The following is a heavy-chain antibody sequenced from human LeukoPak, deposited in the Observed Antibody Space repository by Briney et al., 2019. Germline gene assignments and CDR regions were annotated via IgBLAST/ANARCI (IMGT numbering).Heavy chain of an antibody. D-gene: IGHD3-22*01. J-gene: IGHJ5*02. CDR2: ISSSSSYI. CDR3: ARDLKINMIDSNWFDP. Sequence: GGSLRLSCAASGFTFSSYSMNWVRQAPGKGLEWVSSISSSSSYIYYADSVKGRFTISRDNAKNSLYLQMNSLRAEDTAVYYCARDLKINMIDSNWFDPWGQGTLVTVSS. CDR1: GFTFSSYS. V-gene: IGHV3-21*01.